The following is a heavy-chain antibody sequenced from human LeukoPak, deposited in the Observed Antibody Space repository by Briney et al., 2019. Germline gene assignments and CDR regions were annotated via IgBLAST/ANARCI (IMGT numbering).Heavy chain of an antibody. D-gene: IGHD4-11*01. CDR2: IYSGGST. CDR3: AREASTPSAYYFDY. J-gene: IGHJ4*02. V-gene: IGHV3-53*01. Sequence: PGGSLRLSCAASGFTVSSNYMSWVRQAPGKGLEWVSVIYSGGSTYYADSVKGRFTISRDNSKNTLYLQMNSLRAEDTAVYYCAREASTPSAYYFDYWGQGTLVTVSS. CDR1: GFTVSSNY.